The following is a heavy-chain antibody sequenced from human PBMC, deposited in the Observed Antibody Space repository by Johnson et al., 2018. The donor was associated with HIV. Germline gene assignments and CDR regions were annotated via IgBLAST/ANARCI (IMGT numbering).Heavy chain of an antibody. D-gene: IGHD2-15*01. CDR3: AKIMSKWSVDDDAFDV. CDR2: TYYEGINK. Sequence: QVYLVESGGGVVQPGRSLKLSCAASGFTFSSYGMHWVRQAPGKGLEWMALTYYEGINKYYADSVKGRFTISRDNTKNTLYLQMNSLRAEDTAVYYCAKIMSKWSVDDDAFDVWGQGTMVTVSS. J-gene: IGHJ3*01. V-gene: IGHV3-33*06. CDR1: GFTFSSYG.